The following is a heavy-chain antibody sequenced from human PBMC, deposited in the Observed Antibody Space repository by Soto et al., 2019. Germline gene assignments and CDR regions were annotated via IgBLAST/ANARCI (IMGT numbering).Heavy chain of an antibody. V-gene: IGHV4-30-4*01. CDR3: ARLNYGDFQLYYFDY. J-gene: IGHJ4*02. Sequence: PSETLSLTCTVSGGSISSGEYYWTWIRQPPGKGLEWIGYIYHSGSTYYNPSLKNRVTLSLDTSNNQFSLKLSSVTAAYTAVYYCARLNYGDFQLYYFDYWGQGTLVTVSS. CDR2: IYHSGST. CDR1: GGSISSGEYY. D-gene: IGHD4-17*01.